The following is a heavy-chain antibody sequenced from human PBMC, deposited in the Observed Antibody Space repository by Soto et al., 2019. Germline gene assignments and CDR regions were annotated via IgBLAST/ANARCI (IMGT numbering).Heavy chain of an antibody. Sequence: ASVKFACTSSGYSFTSYGIAWVRQAPGQGPEWMGWISPYNGGTNYAQNVKGRVVMTTDISTNTVYLELRSLTSDDTAMYYCGRCRTDRYVTCGWGQGSTVTVSS. CDR2: ISPYNGGT. J-gene: IGHJ6*02. CDR1: GYSFTSYG. CDR3: GRCRTDRYVTCG. D-gene: IGHD2-8*02. V-gene: IGHV1-18*01.